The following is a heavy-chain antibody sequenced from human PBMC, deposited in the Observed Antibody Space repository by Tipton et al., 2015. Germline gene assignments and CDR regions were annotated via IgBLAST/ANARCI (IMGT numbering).Heavy chain of an antibody. CDR1: HFPFSNYG. Sequence: SLRLSCEASHFPFSNYGMHWVRQAPGKGLEWVAAVWYDGSEKQYADSVKGRFTTSRDNSKKTIYVQMNNLRVEDTAVYYCARSFGVVIYQNAMDVWGQGTTVTVSS. V-gene: IGHV3-33*01. J-gene: IGHJ6*02. CDR2: VWYDGSEK. CDR3: ARSFGVVIYQNAMDV. D-gene: IGHD3-3*01.